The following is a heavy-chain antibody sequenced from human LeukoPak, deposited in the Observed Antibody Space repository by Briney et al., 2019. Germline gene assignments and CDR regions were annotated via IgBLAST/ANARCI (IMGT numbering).Heavy chain of an antibody. J-gene: IGHJ6*03. D-gene: IGHD2-2*01. CDR2: INPNSGGT. Sequence: ASVKVSCKASGYTFTGYYMHWVRQAPGQGLEWMGWINPNSGGTNYAQKFQGRVTMTRDTSISTAYMELSRLRSDDTAVYYCARALGYCSSTSCYPNYYYYMDVWGKGTTVTVSS. CDR3: ARALGYCSSTSCYPNYYYYMDV. CDR1: GYTFTGYY. V-gene: IGHV1-2*02.